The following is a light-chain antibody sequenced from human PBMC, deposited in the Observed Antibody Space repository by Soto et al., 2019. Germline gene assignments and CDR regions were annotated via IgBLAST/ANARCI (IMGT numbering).Light chain of an antibody. CDR2: DAF. CDR1: QSIGTS. Sequence: EIVLTQSPATLSMSPGESATLSCRASQSIGTSLAWYQHRPGQPPRLLIYDAFNRATGIPARFSGGGSGTDFTLTISSREPEDFAVYYCQQRASWPPFTFGGGTKVDIK. CDR3: QQRASWPPFT. J-gene: IGKJ4*01. V-gene: IGKV3-11*01.